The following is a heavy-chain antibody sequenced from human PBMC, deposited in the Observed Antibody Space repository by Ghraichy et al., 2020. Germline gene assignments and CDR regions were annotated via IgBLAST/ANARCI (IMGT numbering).Heavy chain of an antibody. D-gene: IGHD5-12*01. CDR1: GGSMSVGDYY. CDR2: IYKTGIS. CDR3: ARTSGFDEAWYFDL. V-gene: IGHV4-31*03. J-gene: IGHJ2*01. Sequence: SETLSLTCTVSGGSMSVGDYYWSWIRQHPAKGLEWIGHIYKTGISYDNPSLKSRVSISVDMTGNQFSLQLSSLTAADTAVYYCARTSGFDEAWYFDLWGRGTLVAVSS.